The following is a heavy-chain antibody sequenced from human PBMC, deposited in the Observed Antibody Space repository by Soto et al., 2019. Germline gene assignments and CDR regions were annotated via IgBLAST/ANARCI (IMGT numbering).Heavy chain of an antibody. J-gene: IGHJ5*02. Sequence: VHLLESGGGLVQPGGSLRLSCAASGFTFSSYAMSWVRQAPGKGLEWVAVIWYDGSNKYYADSVKGRFTISRDNSKNTLYLQMNSLRAEDTAVYYCARDKGDYGDYVGWFDPWGQGTLVTVSS. D-gene: IGHD4-17*01. V-gene: IGHV3-33*08. CDR2: IWYDGSNK. CDR3: ARDKGDYGDYVGWFDP. CDR1: GFTFSSYA.